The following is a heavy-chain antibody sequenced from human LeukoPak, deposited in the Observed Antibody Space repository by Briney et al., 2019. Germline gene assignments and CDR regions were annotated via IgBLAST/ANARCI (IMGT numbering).Heavy chain of an antibody. CDR2: ISWNSGSI. CDR3: AKGDYYDSSGYYDY. J-gene: IGHJ4*02. V-gene: IGHV3-9*01. CDR1: GFTFDDYA. Sequence: GGSLRLSCAASGFTFDDYAMHWVRQAPGKGLEWVSGISWNSGSIGYADSVKGRFTISRDNAKNSLYLQMNSLRAEDTALYYCAKGDYYDSSGYYDYWGQGTLVTVTS. D-gene: IGHD3-22*01.